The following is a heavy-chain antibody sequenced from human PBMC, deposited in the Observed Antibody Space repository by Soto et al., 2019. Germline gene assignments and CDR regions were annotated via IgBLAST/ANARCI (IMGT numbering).Heavy chain of an antibody. CDR3: ARSHYGDYFDY. V-gene: IGHV3-33*01. Sequence: QVQLVESGGGVVQPGRSLRLSCAASGFTFSSYGIHWVRQAPGKGLEWVAVIWYDGSKKYYADSVKGRFTICRDNSKNTLYLQMNSLRAEDTAVYYCARSHYGDYFDYWGQGTLVTVSS. CDR2: IWYDGSKK. CDR1: GFTFSSYG. J-gene: IGHJ4*02. D-gene: IGHD3-16*01.